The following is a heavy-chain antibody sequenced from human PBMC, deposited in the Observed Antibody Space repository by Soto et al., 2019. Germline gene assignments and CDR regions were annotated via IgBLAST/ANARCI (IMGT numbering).Heavy chain of an antibody. D-gene: IGHD1-1*01. J-gene: IGHJ3*02. V-gene: IGHV4-61*01. Sequence: SETLSLTCAVYGGSVSSGSYYWSWIRQPPGKGLEWIGEMSHSGGSHFNPSLKSRVTISVDTSKNQFSLKMSSVTAADTALYYCARVERGTATTVVAAFDIWGPGTMVTVSS. CDR1: GGSVSSGSYY. CDR2: MSHSGGS. CDR3: ARVERGTATTVVAAFDI.